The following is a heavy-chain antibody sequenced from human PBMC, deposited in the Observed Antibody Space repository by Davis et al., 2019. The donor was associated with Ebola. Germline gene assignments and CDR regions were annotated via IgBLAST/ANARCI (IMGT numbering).Heavy chain of an antibody. CDR3: AKGRGPYRRGDAFDI. D-gene: IGHD1-26*01. CDR2: IFPGDSDI. Sequence: KVSCKASGYKFSDYWIGWVRQEPGKGLEWMGIIFPGDSDIRYSPSFQGQVTIPADKSISTAYLQWSSLEASDTAMYFCAKGRGPYRRGDAFDIWGRGTMVTVSS. V-gene: IGHV5-51*01. J-gene: IGHJ3*02. CDR1: GYKFSDYW.